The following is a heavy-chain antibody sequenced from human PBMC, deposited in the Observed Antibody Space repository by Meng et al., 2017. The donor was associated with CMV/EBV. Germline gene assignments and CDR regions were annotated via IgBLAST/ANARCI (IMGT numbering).Heavy chain of an antibody. J-gene: IGHJ4*02. V-gene: IGHV3-66*02. Sequence: GGSLRLSCAASGFTFSNAWMSWVRQAPGKGLEWVSVIYSGGSTYYADSVKGRFTISRDNSKNTLYLQMNSLRAEDTAVYYCARARKYYYDTPGDFDYWGQGTLVTVSS. CDR2: IYSGGST. D-gene: IGHD3-22*01. CDR3: ARARKYYYDTPGDFDY. CDR1: GFTFSNAW.